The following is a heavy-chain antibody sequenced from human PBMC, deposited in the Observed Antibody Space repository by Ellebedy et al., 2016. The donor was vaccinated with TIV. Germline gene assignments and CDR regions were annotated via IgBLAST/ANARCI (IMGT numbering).Heavy chain of an antibody. Sequence: GGSLRLSCAASGFTFSSYAMSWVRQAPGKGLEWVSAIIGSGGGTFSVDSVKGRFTISRDNSKNTLYLQMNSLRAEDTAVYYCAKEIAVAGQGAFDYWGQGTLVTVSS. V-gene: IGHV3-23*01. CDR3: AKEIAVAGQGAFDY. J-gene: IGHJ4*02. CDR1: GFTFSSYA. D-gene: IGHD6-19*01. CDR2: IIGSGGGT.